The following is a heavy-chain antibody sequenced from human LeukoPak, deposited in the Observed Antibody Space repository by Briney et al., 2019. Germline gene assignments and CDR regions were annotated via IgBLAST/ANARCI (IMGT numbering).Heavy chain of an antibody. CDR1: GFTVSSNY. Sequence: GGSLRLSCAASGFTVSSNYMSWVRQAPGKGLEWVSVIYSGGSTYYAASVKGRFTISRDNSKNTLYLQMNSLRAEDTAVYYCARELRYFDWLPGTWGQGTLVTVSS. V-gene: IGHV3-53*01. CDR2: IYSGGST. CDR3: ARELRYFDWLPGT. D-gene: IGHD3-9*01. J-gene: IGHJ4*02.